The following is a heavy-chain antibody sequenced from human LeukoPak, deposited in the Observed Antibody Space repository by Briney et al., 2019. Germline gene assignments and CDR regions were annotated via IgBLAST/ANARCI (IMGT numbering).Heavy chain of an antibody. CDR3: ARQLELRSRRDAFDI. J-gene: IGHJ3*02. V-gene: IGHV3-23*01. D-gene: IGHD1-7*01. CDR2: ITTSDGNT. CDR1: GFTFSSYT. Sequence: GGSLRLSCATSGFTFSSYTMSWVRQAPGKGLEWVSTITTSDGNTYYADSVKGRFNISRDNSKNTLYLQMNSLRAEDTAVYYCARQLELRSRRDAFDIWGQGTMVTVSS.